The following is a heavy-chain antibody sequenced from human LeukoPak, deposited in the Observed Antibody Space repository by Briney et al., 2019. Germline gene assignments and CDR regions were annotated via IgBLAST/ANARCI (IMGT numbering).Heavy chain of an antibody. Sequence: GGSLRLSCAASGFTVSSNYMSWVRQAPGKGLEWVSTISLDSRNTFYTDSVRGRFTISRDNSKSTLYLQMNSLRAEDTAVYYCAKGGKWDVTPFDYWGQGTLVTVSS. J-gene: IGHJ4*02. D-gene: IGHD1-26*01. CDR1: GFTVSSNY. V-gene: IGHV3-23*01. CDR3: AKGGKWDVTPFDY. CDR2: ISLDSRNT.